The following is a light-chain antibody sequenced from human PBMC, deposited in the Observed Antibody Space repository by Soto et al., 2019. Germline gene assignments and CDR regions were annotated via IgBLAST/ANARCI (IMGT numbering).Light chain of an antibody. V-gene: IGKV3-20*01. J-gene: IGKJ1*01. Sequence: ETLLTQSPGTLSLSPGERATLSCRASQSVGGSSLAWYQQKPGQAPRLLIYDTSNRATGIPDRFSGSGSGTDFNLTISRLEPEDFAVYYCQQYHNSPRTFGQGTKVDIK. CDR3: QQYHNSPRT. CDR2: DTS. CDR1: QSVGGSS.